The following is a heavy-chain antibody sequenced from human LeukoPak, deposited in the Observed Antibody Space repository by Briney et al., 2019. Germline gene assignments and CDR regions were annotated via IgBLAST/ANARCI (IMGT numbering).Heavy chain of an antibody. CDR3: ARGPDIVVVPAAIGNYYGMDV. CDR1: GGTFSSYA. J-gene: IGHJ6*04. Sequence: SVKVSCKASGGTFSSYAISWVRQASGQGLEWMGGIIPIFGTANYAQKFQGRVTITADKSTSTAYMELSSLRSEDTAVYYCARGPDIVVVPAAIGNYYGMDVWGKGTTVTASS. CDR2: IIPIFGTA. D-gene: IGHD2-2*01. V-gene: IGHV1-69*06.